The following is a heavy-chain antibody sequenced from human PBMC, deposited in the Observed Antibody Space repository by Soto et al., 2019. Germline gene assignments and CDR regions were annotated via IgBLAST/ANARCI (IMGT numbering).Heavy chain of an antibody. CDR3: ARWVGATSFDY. Sequence: QVQLQESGPGLVKPSQTLSLTCTVSGGSISSGGYYWSWIRQHPGKGLEWIGYIYYSGSTYYNPSLNSRLTISVDTSKNQFSLNLSSVTAADTAMYYCARWVGATSFDYWGQGPLVTVSS. D-gene: IGHD1-26*01. CDR2: IYYSGST. V-gene: IGHV4-31*03. CDR1: GGSISSGGYY. J-gene: IGHJ4*02.